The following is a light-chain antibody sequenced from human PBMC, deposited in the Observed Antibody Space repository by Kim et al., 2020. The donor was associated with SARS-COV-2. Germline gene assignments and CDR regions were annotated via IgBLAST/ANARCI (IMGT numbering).Light chain of an antibody. CDR1: KLGDKY. J-gene: IGLJ7*01. CDR3: QAWDSSRAV. V-gene: IGLV3-1*01. CDR2: QDS. Sequence: VSPGQTASITCSGDKLGDKYACWYQQKPGQSPVLVIYQDSKRPSGIPERFSGSNSGNTATLTISGTQAMDEADYYCQAWDSSRAVIGGGTQLTVL.